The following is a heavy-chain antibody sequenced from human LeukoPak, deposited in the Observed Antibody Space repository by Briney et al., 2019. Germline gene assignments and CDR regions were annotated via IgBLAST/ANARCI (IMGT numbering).Heavy chain of an antibody. CDR3: VRDETPWTLDW. CDR2: ISSRSGYI. CDR1: GFTFSTYT. D-gene: IGHD1-1*01. J-gene: IGHJ4*02. Sequence: GGSLRLSCAASGFTFSTYTMNWVRQAPGKGLEWVSSISSRSGYIYYADSVKGRFTISRDNAKNTVYLQMNSLRVEDTAVYYCVRDETPWTLDWWGQGTLVSVSS. V-gene: IGHV3-21*01.